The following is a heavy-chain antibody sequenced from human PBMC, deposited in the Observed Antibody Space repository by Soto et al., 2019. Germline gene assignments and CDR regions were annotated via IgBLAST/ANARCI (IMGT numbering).Heavy chain of an antibody. D-gene: IGHD3-16*01. CDR2: TSY. V-gene: IGHV3-33*05. CDR3: ARWGTTGGLDV. J-gene: IGHJ4*02. Sequence: QVQLVESGGGVVQPGTSLRLSCVGSGFTFRSYVIHWVRQAPGKGLEWVALTSYGDSVKGRFTISRHNSRNTVELQMDSLRFEDTALYYCARWGTTGGLDVWGQGTLVSVSS. CDR1: GFTFRSYV.